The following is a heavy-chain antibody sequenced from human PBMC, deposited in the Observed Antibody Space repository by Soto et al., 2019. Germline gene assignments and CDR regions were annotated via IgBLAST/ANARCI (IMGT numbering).Heavy chain of an antibody. D-gene: IGHD3-9*01. CDR2: IYWDDDK. Sequence: QITLKESGPTLVKPTQTLTLTCTFSGFSLSTSEVGVGWFRQPQGKALERLALIYWDDDKRYSPSLRSRPTITKDTSKNQVVLTMTHVDPVDTATYYCAHRFDWYYFNYWGQGTLVTVSS. J-gene: IGHJ4*02. CDR1: GFSLSTSEVG. CDR3: AHRFDWYYFNY. V-gene: IGHV2-5*02.